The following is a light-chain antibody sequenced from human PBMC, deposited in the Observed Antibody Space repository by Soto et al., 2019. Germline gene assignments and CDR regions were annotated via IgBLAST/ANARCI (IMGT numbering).Light chain of an antibody. V-gene: IGKV3-15*01. CDR2: GAS. Sequence: EIVMTQSPATLSVSPGERATLSCRASQSISSNLAWYQHKPGQAPRLLIYGASTRATDIPARFSGSRSGTEFILTISSLQSEDFAVYYCQQYNNWYTFGQGTKLEIK. CDR1: QSISSN. CDR3: QQYNNWYT. J-gene: IGKJ2*01.